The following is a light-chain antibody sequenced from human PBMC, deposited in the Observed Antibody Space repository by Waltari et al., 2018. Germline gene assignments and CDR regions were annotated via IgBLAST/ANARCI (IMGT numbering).Light chain of an antibody. CDR1: QSISSY. CDR3: QQSYSTPYT. Sequence: DIQMPQSPSSLSASVGDRVTSTCRASQSISSYLNWYQQKPGKAPKLLSYAASSLQSGVPSRFSGSGSGTDFTLTISSLQPEDFATYYCQQSYSTPYTFGQGTKLEIK. CDR2: AAS. J-gene: IGKJ2*01. V-gene: IGKV1-39*01.